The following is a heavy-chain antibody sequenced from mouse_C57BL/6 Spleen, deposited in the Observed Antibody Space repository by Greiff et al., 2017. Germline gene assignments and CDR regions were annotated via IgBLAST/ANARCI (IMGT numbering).Heavy chain of an antibody. J-gene: IGHJ3*01. V-gene: IGHV1-7*01. CDR2: INPSSGYT. D-gene: IGHD1-1*01. CDR3: ARSLITTVVEEGFAY. CDR1: GYTFTSYW. Sequence: VQLQQSGAELAKPGASVKLSCKASGYTFTSYWMHWVKQRPGQGLEWIGYINPSSGYTKYNQKFKDKATLTADKSSSTAYMQLSSLTYEDSAVYYCARSLITTVVEEGFAYWGQGTLVTGSA.